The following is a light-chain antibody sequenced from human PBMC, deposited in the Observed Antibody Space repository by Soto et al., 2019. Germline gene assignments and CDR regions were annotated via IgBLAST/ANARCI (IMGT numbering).Light chain of an antibody. J-gene: IGKJ2*01. CDR1: QSVASS. CDR3: QQYKNWPPYT. V-gene: IGKV3-15*01. Sequence: ETVMTQSPGTLSVSPGERVTLSCRASQSVASSLAWYQQNPGQAPRLLIYGASTRATGIPARFSGSGYGTEFTLTISSLQSEDFAVYYCQQYKNWPPYTFGQGTKLEIK. CDR2: GAS.